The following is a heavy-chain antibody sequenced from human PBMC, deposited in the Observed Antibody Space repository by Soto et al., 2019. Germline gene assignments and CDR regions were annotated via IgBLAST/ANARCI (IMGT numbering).Heavy chain of an antibody. J-gene: IGHJ4*01. V-gene: IGHV4-38-2*02. Sequence: SETLSLTCAVSGYSISRGYYWGWIRQPPGKGLEWIGRIYHSGSTYYNPSLKRRVSISVDTSKNQVSLRLSSVTAAETAVYYCARDRNYHDVGGLDYWGHGTLVTVSS. D-gene: IGHD3-22*01. CDR3: ARDRNYHDVGGLDY. CDR1: GYSISRGYY. CDR2: IYHSGST.